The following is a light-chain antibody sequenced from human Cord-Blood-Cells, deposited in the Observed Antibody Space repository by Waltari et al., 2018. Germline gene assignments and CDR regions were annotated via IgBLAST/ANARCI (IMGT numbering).Light chain of an antibody. J-gene: IGKJ1*01. Sequence: DIQMTQSPSTLSASVGDRVTITCRASQSISSWLAWYQQKPGKAPKLLIYDASILESGVPSRFSGSRSGTEFTLPISSLQPDDFATYYCQQYNSYWTFGQGTKVEIK. V-gene: IGKV1-5*01. CDR3: QQYNSYWT. CDR2: DAS. CDR1: QSISSW.